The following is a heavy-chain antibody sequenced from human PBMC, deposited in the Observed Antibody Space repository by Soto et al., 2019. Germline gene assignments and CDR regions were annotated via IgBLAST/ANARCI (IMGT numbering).Heavy chain of an antibody. CDR2: ISGSGGST. Sequence: GGSLRLSCAASGFTFSIYAMSWVRHAPGKGLEWVSAISGSGGSTYYADSVKGRFTISRDNSKNTLYLQMNSLRAEDTAVYYCAKDLARFYYGMDVWGQGTTVTV. D-gene: IGHD3-16*01. V-gene: IGHV3-23*01. J-gene: IGHJ6*02. CDR1: GFTFSIYA. CDR3: AKDLARFYYGMDV.